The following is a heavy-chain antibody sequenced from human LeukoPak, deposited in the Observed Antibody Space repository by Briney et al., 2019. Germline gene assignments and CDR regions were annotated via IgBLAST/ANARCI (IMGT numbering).Heavy chain of an antibody. V-gene: IGHV1-69*04. Sequence: SAKVSCKASGGTFSSYAISWVRQAPGQGLEWMGRIIPILGIANYAQKFQGRVTITADKSTSTAYMELSSLRSEDTAVYYCARENRGYSGYDNAAYYFDYWGQGTLVTVSS. CDR3: ARENRGYSGYDNAAYYFDY. D-gene: IGHD5-12*01. J-gene: IGHJ4*02. CDR2: IIPILGIA. CDR1: GGTFSSYA.